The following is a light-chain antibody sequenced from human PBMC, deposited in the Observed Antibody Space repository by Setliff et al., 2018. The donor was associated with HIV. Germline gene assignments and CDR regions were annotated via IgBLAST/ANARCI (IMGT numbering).Light chain of an antibody. CDR2: GNN. J-gene: IGLJ1*01. CDR3: TSYTGSNNFGV. V-gene: IGLV1-40*01. CDR1: WSNIGAGYA. Sequence: QSALTQPPSVSGAPGQRVTISCTGSWSNIGAGYAVHWYQQLPGTAPKLLIFGNNNRPSGVPDRFSDSKSGTSASLAITGLQAEDEADYYCTSYTGSNNFGVFGTGTKVTVL.